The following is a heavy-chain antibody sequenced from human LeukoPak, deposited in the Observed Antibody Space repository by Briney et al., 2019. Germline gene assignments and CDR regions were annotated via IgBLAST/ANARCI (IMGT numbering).Heavy chain of an antibody. D-gene: IGHD2-8*01. J-gene: IGHJ4*02. Sequence: EASMKVSCKASGGTFNNYAISWVRQAPGQGLEWMGGIIPIFDTPNYAQKFQGRVTITTDESTSTAYMELSSLRSEDTAVYYCAREFGVGFDYWGQGTLVTVSS. V-gene: IGHV1-69*05. CDR1: GGTFNNYA. CDR2: IIPIFDTP. CDR3: AREFGVGFDY.